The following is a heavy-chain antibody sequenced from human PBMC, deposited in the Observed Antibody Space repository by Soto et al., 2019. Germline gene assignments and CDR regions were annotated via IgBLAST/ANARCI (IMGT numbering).Heavy chain of an antibody. CDR1: GGSFSGYY. Sequence: SETLSLTCAVYGGSFSGYYWSWIHQPPGKGLEWIGEINHSGSTNYNPSLKSRVTISVDTSKNQFSLKLSSVTAADTAVYYCAELGDRDYWGQGTLVTVSS. D-gene: IGHD7-27*01. J-gene: IGHJ4*02. V-gene: IGHV4-34*01. CDR3: AELGDRDY. CDR2: INHSGST.